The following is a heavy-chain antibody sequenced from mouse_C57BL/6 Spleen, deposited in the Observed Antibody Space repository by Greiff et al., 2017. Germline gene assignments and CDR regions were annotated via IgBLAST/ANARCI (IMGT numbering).Heavy chain of an antibody. CDR3: ARQKVWGRYSNYGGYAMDY. J-gene: IGHJ4*01. D-gene: IGHD2-5*01. Sequence: QVQLQQSGAELVKPGASVKMSCKASGYTFTTYPIEWMKQNHGKSLEWIGNFHPYNDDTKYNEKFKGKATLTVEKSSSTVYLELSRLTSDDSAVYYCARQKVWGRYSNYGGYAMDYWGQGTSVTVSS. V-gene: IGHV1-47*01. CDR2: FHPYNDDT. CDR1: GYTFTTYP.